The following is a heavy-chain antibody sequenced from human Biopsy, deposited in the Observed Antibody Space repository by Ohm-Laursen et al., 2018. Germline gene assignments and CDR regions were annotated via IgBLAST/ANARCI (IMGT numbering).Heavy chain of an antibody. CDR1: GYSVTELS. CDR3: AADINVWNVNY. J-gene: IGHJ4*02. D-gene: IGHD1-1*01. V-gene: IGHV1-24*01. Sequence: ASVTASCQVSGYSVTELSMHWARQAPGQGLEWMGGFAPENGRIVYSQKFQGRVTMTEDTSTNTAYMEVWRLRSDDTAVYYCAADINVWNVNYWGQGTQVIVSS. CDR2: FAPENGRI.